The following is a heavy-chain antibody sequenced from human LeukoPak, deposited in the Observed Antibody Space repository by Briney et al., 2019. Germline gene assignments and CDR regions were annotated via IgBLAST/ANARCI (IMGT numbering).Heavy chain of an antibody. J-gene: IGHJ4*02. CDR1: GFTFSSYW. D-gene: IGHD3-3*01. Sequence: GGSLRLSCAASGFTFSSYWMSWVRQAPGKGLEWVANIKQDGSEKYYVDSVKGRFTISRDNAKNSLYLQMNSLRAEGTAVYYCARLGADVLRFLEWLLYVDYWGQGTLVTVSS. CDR3: ARLGADVLRFLEWLLYVDY. CDR2: IKQDGSEK. V-gene: IGHV3-7*01.